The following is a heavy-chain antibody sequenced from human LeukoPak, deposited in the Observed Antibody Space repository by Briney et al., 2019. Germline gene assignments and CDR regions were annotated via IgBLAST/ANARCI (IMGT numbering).Heavy chain of an antibody. CDR1: GGSISSSSYY. V-gene: IGHV4-39*07. CDR2: IYYSGST. J-gene: IGHJ5*02. CDR3: ARNSRYYDILTGYYLGWFDP. Sequence: PSETLSLTCTVSGGSISSSSYYWGWIRQPPGKGLEWIGSIYYSGSTYYNPSLKSRVTISVDTSENQFSLKLSSVTAADTAVYYCARNSRYYDILTGYYLGWFDPWGQGTLVTVSS. D-gene: IGHD3-9*01.